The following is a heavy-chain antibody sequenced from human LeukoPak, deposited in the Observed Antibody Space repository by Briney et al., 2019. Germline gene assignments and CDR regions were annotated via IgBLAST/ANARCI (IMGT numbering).Heavy chain of an antibody. Sequence: PGGSLRLSCAASGFTFSSYAMNWVRQAPGKGLEWVSAISGSGGSTYYADSVKGRFTISRDNSKNTLYLQMNSLRAEDTAVYYCAKDLYGDYGLWMLPYGAFDIWGQGTMVTVSS. D-gene: IGHD4-17*01. CDR2: ISGSGGST. J-gene: IGHJ3*02. CDR3: AKDLYGDYGLWMLPYGAFDI. V-gene: IGHV3-23*01. CDR1: GFTFSSYA.